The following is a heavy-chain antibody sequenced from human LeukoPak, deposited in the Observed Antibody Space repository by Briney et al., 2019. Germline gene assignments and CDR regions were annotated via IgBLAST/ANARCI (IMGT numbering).Heavy chain of an antibody. J-gene: IGHJ4*02. CDR1: GGSFSGYY. CDR2: INHSGST. V-gene: IGHV4-34*01. Sequence: SETLSLTCAVYGGSFSGYYWSWIRQPPGKGLEWIGEINHSGSTNYNPSLKSRVTISVDTSKNQFSLKLSSVTAADTAVYYCARRRWSGSYAIDYWGQGTLVTVSS. CDR3: ARRRWSGSYAIDY. D-gene: IGHD1-26*01.